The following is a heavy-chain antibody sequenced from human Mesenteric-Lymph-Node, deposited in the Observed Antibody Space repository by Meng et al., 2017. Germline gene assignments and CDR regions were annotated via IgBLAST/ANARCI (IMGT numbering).Heavy chain of an antibody. CDR1: GFTFSNAW. CDR2: IKSKTDGGTT. Sequence: GESLKISCAASGFTFSNAWMSWVRQAPGKGLEWVGRIKSKTDGGTTDYAAPVKGRFTISRDDSKNTLYLQMNSLRAEDTAVYYCARDPPDYGERGWFDPWGQGTLVTVSS. J-gene: IGHJ5*02. V-gene: IGHV3-15*01. D-gene: IGHD4-17*01. CDR3: ARDPPDYGERGWFDP.